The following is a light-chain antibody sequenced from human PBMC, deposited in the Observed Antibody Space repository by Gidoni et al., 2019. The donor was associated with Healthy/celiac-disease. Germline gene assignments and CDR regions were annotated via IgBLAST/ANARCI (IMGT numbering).Light chain of an antibody. J-gene: IGLJ1*01. Sequence: SYALTQPPSVSVSPGQTARITCSGDALPKQYAYWYQQKPGQAPVLVIYKDSERPSGIPERFSGSSSGTTVTLTISGVQAEDEADYYCQSADSSGTYLYVFGTGTKVTVL. CDR1: ALPKQY. CDR2: KDS. V-gene: IGLV3-25*02. CDR3: QSADSSGTYLYV.